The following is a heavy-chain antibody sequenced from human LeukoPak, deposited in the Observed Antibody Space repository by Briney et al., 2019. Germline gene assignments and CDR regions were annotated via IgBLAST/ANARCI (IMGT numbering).Heavy chain of an antibody. CDR3: ARDVVVIASYFDY. CDR1: GRSFSGYY. V-gene: IGHV4-34*01. J-gene: IGHJ4*02. CDR2: INHSGST. Sequence: SETLSLTCAVYGRSFSGYYWSWIRQPPGKGLEWIGEINHSGSTNYNPSLKSRVTISVDTSKNQFSLKLSSVTAADTAVYYCARDVVVIASYFDYWGQGTLVTVSS. D-gene: IGHD2-21*01.